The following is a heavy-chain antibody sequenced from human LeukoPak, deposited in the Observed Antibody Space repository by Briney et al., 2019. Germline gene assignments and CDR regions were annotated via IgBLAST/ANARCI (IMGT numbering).Heavy chain of an antibody. CDR3: ARELDLYFFDY. D-gene: IGHD3-9*01. V-gene: IGHV1-2*02. CDR1: GYTFIGYY. CDR2: INPNSGGT. Sequence: EASVKVSFKASGYTFIGYYIYWVRQAPGQGLEWMGWINPNSGGTNYAQNFQGRVTMTRDTSISTAYMELSRLTSDDTAVYYCARELDLYFFDYWGQGTLVTVSS. J-gene: IGHJ4*02.